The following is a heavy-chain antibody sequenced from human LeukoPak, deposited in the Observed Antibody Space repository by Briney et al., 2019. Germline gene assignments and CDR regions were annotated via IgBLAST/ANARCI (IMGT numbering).Heavy chain of an antibody. CDR1: VGSISSSSYY. CDR3: ARHGSAAAGHGYFDY. V-gene: IGHV4-39*01. Sequence: SETLSLTCTVSVGSISSSSYYWDWIRQPPGKGLEWIGSIYYSGSTYYNPSLKSRVTISVDTSKNQFSLDLTSVTAADTAVYYCARHGSAAAGHGYFDYWGQGTLVTVST. D-gene: IGHD6-13*01. J-gene: IGHJ4*02. CDR2: IYYSGST.